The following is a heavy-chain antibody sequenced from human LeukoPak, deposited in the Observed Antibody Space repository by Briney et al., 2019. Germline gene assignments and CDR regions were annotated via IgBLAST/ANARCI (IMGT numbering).Heavy chain of an antibody. CDR1: GFTLSSYV. Sequence: GGSLRLSCAASGFTLSSYVMNWVRQAPGKGLEWVSVIGGSGSRKYYADSVKGRFTISRDNSKRTLYLHMNSLRAEDTAVYYCAKPIPDSYGYECAFDVWGQGTMVTVSS. J-gene: IGHJ3*01. V-gene: IGHV3-23*01. CDR2: IGGSGSRK. CDR3: AKPIPDSYGYECAFDV. D-gene: IGHD5-18*01.